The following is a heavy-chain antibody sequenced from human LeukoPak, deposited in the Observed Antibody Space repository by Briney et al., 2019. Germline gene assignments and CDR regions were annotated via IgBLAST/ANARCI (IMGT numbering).Heavy chain of an antibody. Sequence: GGSPRLSCAASGFTFSTYAMHWVRQAPGKGLEWVAVISFDGSNEYYAESVKGRFTISRDNSKNTLYLQMNSLRAEDTAVYYCARGRVVVTAQFRAGIDFWGQGTLVTVSS. D-gene: IGHD2-21*02. J-gene: IGHJ4*02. CDR3: ARGRVVVTAQFRAGIDF. CDR2: ISFDGSNE. V-gene: IGHV3-30*04. CDR1: GFTFSTYA.